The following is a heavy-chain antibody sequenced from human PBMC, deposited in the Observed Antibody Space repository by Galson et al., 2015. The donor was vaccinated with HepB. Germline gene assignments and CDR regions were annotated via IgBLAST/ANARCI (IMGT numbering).Heavy chain of an antibody. D-gene: IGHD6-13*01. CDR1: GFTFSSYA. V-gene: IGHV3-23*01. Sequence: SLRLSCAASGFTFSSYAMSWVRQAPGKGPEWVSAVSGSGGSTSYADSVKGRFTISRDNSKNTLYLQMNSLRVEDTAVYYCANTMATAGGGLDYWGQGTLVTVSS. CDR3: ANTMATAGGGLDY. CDR2: VSGSGGST. J-gene: IGHJ4*02.